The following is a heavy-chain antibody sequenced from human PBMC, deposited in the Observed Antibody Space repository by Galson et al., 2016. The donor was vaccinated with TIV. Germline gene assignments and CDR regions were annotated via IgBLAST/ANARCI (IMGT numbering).Heavy chain of an antibody. CDR1: GYSFTNYW. D-gene: IGHD3-22*01. Sequence: QSGAEVKKPGESLRISCKGSGYSFTNYWIAWVRQTPGKGLEWMGRIDPSDSYTNYSPSSQGHVIISTDKSITTAYLQWSSLKASDTAMYYCARHCYDTSGFASSFDFWGQGTPVTVSS. V-gene: IGHV5-10-1*01. CDR2: IDPSDSYT. J-gene: IGHJ4*02. CDR3: ARHCYDTSGFASSFDF.